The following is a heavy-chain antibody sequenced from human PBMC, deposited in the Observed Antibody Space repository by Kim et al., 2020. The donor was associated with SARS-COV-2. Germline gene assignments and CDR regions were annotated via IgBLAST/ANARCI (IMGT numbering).Heavy chain of an antibody. D-gene: IGHD2-21*01. Sequence: GGSLRLSCAASGFTVSSNYMSWVRQAPGKGLEWVSVIYSGGSTYYADSVKGRFTISRDNSKNTLYLQMNSLRAEDTAVYYCARGGGDGSPDAFDIWGQGTMVTVSS. V-gene: IGHV3-53*01. CDR2: IYSGGST. CDR3: ARGGGDGSPDAFDI. CDR1: GFTVSSNY. J-gene: IGHJ3*02.